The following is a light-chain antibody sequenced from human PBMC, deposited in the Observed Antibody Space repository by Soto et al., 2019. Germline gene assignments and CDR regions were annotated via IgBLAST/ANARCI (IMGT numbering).Light chain of an antibody. V-gene: IGKV1-8*01. Sequence: AIRMTQSPSSLSASTVYRFPITRPASQGISSSSAWYQQKPGKAPKLLIYAASSLQSGVPSRFSGTGSGTDFTLTISSLQPEDFAIYYCQQSFNSPRTFGQGTKVDIK. CDR2: AAS. CDR3: QQSFNSPRT. CDR1: QGISSS. J-gene: IGKJ1*01.